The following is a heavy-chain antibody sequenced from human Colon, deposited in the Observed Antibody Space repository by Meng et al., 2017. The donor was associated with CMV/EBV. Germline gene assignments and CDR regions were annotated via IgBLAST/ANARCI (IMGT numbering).Heavy chain of an antibody. CDR2: IRNKANSYAT. J-gene: IGHJ5*02. D-gene: IGHD2-21*01. CDR3: ARMWRGRWFAP. CDR1: GFTFTDHY. Sequence: ASGFTFTDHYMDWVRLAPGKGLEWVGRIRNKANSYATEYAASVKGRFTISRDDSKSSVYLQMNSLKTEDTALYYCARMWRGRWFAPWGQGTLVTVSS. V-gene: IGHV3-72*01.